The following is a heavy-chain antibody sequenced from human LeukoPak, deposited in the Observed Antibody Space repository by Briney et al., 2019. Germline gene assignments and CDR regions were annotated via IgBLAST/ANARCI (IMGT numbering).Heavy chain of an antibody. CDR1: GFTFSSYA. CDR2: ISYDGSNK. D-gene: IGHD6-13*01. CDR3: AKRAIEPPGTDY. V-gene: IGHV3-30-3*02. Sequence: SLRLSCAASGFTFSSYAMHWVRQAPGKGLEWVAVISYDGSNKYYADSVKGRFTISRDNSKNTLYLQMNNLRVEDTAIYYCAKRAIEPPGTDYWGQGALVTVSS. J-gene: IGHJ4*02.